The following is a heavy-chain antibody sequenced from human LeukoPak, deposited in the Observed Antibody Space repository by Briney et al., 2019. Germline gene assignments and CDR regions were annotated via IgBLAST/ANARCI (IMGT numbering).Heavy chain of an antibody. CDR2: IRRNSDGGTI. CDR1: GFTFSDAW. V-gene: IGHV3-15*07. Sequence: GGSLRLSCARSGFTFSDAWMNWVRQAPGKGLEWVGRIRRNSDGGTIDYAAPVKGRFALSRDDSKNTLYLHMSSLQTEDTAVYYCATDFYDTTWGQGTLVTVSS. CDR3: ATDFYDTT. J-gene: IGHJ5*02. D-gene: IGHD3-22*01.